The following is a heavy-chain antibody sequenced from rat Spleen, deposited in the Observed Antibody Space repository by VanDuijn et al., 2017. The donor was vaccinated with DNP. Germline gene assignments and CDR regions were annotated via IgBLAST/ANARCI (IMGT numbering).Heavy chain of an antibody. CDR3: AREGVYGGPFDY. J-gene: IGHJ2*01. V-gene: IGHV2-30*01. D-gene: IGHD1-11*01. Sequence: QVQLKESGPGLVQPSQTLSLTCTVSGFSLASYTVSWVRQPSGKGLEWMGIIGTGGTTEYNPILKSRLSISRDTSKSQVFLRMNSLQTEDTATYYCAREGVYGGPFDYWGQGVMVPVSS. CDR1: GFSLASYT. CDR2: IGTGGTT.